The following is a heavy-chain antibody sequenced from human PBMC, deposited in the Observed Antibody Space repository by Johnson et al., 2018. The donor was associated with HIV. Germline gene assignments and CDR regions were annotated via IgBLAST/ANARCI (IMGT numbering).Heavy chain of an antibody. Sequence: VQLVESGGGLVKPGGSLRLSCAASGFTFSDYYMSWIRQAPGKGLEWVSYISSSGSIIYNSDSVKGRFAISRDNVKNSLYLQMNSLRAEDTAVYYCARDPVVAHAFDIWGQGTMVTVSS. CDR3: ARDPVVAHAFDI. D-gene: IGHD3-22*01. CDR2: ISSSGSII. CDR1: GFTFSDYY. V-gene: IGHV3-11*04. J-gene: IGHJ3*02.